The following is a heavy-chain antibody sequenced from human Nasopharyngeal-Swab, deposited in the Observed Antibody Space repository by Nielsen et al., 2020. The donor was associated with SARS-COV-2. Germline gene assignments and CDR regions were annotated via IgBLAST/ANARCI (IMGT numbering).Heavy chain of an antibody. CDR1: GLTFTNSW. V-gene: IGHV3-7*01. D-gene: IGHD3-10*01. Sequence: GSLKISCAASGLTFTNSWMSWVRQAPGKGLEWVANIKQDGSDKYYVDSVKGRFTISRDNAKNSLYLQMNSLRAEDTAVYYCASLLWFGELPSDYYYYGMDVWGQGTTVTVSS. CDR2: IKQDGSDK. J-gene: IGHJ6*02. CDR3: ASLLWFGELPSDYYYYGMDV.